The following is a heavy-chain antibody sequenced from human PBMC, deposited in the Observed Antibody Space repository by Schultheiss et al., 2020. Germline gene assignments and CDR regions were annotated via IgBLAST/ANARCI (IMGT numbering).Heavy chain of an antibody. CDR3: AKDRVDCSGGSCYSYYYYYGMDV. D-gene: IGHD2-15*01. J-gene: IGHJ6*02. CDR2: ISGSGGST. V-gene: IGHV3-23*01. Sequence: GGSLRLSCAASGFTFSSYAMSWVRQAPGKGLEWVSAISGSGGSTYYADSVKGRFTISRDNSKNTLYLQMNSLRAEDTAVYYCAKDRVDCSGGSCYSYYYYYGMDVWGQGTTVTVSS. CDR1: GFTFSSYA.